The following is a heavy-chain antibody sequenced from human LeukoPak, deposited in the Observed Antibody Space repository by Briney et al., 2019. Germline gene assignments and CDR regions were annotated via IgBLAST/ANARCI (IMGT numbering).Heavy chain of an antibody. J-gene: IGHJ4*02. CDR1: GFTFSSYA. CDR3: ANNLGYSSVY. Sequence: PGGSLRLSCAASGFTFSSYAMSWVRQAPGEGLEWVSAISGSGDSTNYADSVKGRFTIFRDNSKNMLYLQMNSLKAEDTAVYYCANNLGYSSVYWGQGTLVTVSS. D-gene: IGHD6-19*01. CDR2: ISGSGDST. V-gene: IGHV3-23*01.